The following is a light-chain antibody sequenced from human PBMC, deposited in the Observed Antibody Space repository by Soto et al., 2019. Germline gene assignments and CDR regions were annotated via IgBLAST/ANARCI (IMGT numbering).Light chain of an antibody. J-gene: IGKJ1*01. CDR3: QHWTDYSWT. CDR2: KAS. V-gene: IGKV1-5*03. Sequence: DIHMTQSPSTLSASVGDRVTITCRASQSLTMWLAWYQQKPGKAPNLLIYKASSLEGGVPSRLSGSGYGTVFTDNISRLQADDFVLYCWQHWTDYSWTLGQGTKVEVK. CDR1: QSLTMW.